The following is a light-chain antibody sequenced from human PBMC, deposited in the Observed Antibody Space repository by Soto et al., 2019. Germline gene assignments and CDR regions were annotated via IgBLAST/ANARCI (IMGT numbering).Light chain of an antibody. CDR2: NVN. Sequence: QSALIQPPSVSGPPGQAVTSSCTGTSSDVGSYDYVSWYQQHPGTVPKPMMYNVNTQPSGVPDRFSGSKSGKMASMTISGLQAEDEADYYWYSYTSSATNWVFGGGTKLTVL. J-gene: IGLJ3*02. CDR3: YSYTSSATNWV. V-gene: IGLV2-11*01. CDR1: SSDVGSYDY.